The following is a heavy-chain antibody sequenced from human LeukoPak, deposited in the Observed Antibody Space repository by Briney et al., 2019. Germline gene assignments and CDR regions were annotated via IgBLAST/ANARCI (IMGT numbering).Heavy chain of an antibody. D-gene: IGHD6-13*01. CDR2: ISGSGGST. V-gene: IGHV3-23*01. CDR3: AKGGYCSSWYPLDY. CDR1: VFTFSSYA. Sequence: VGSLRLSCAASVFTFSSYAMSWVRQAPGKGLEWVSAISGSGGSTYYADSVKGRFTISRDNSKNTLYLQMNSLRAEDTAVYYCAKGGYCSSWYPLDYWGQGTLVTVSS. J-gene: IGHJ4*02.